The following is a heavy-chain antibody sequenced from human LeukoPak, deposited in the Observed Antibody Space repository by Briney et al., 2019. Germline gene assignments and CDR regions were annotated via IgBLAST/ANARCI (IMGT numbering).Heavy chain of an antibody. V-gene: IGHV4-34*01. CDR2: INHSGST. Sequence: SETLSLTCTVSGGSISSYYWSWIRQPPGKGLEWIGEINHSGSTNYNPSLKSRVTISVDTSKNQFSLKLSSVTAADTAVYYCARVSRYDFWSLSRGRWFDPWGQGTLVTVSS. CDR1: GGSISSYY. CDR3: ARVSRYDFWSLSRGRWFDP. D-gene: IGHD3-3*01. J-gene: IGHJ5*02.